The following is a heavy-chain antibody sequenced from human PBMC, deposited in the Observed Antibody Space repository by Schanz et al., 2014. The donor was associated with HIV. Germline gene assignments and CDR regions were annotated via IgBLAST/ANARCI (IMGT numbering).Heavy chain of an antibody. CDR1: GFTLRYYH. V-gene: IGHV3-30*07. CDR2: ISNDGRQK. D-gene: IGHD6-19*01. Sequence: GQLGESGGGVVPPGRSLRLSCETSGFTLRYYHMHWVRPSPGKGLEWEAFISNDGRQKSYTDSVKGRFTISRDNSKNTLYLQMHSLRAEDTAVYYCARDGTVPGWYEDAFNIWGQGTMVTVSS. CDR3: ARDGTVPGWYEDAFNI. J-gene: IGHJ3*02.